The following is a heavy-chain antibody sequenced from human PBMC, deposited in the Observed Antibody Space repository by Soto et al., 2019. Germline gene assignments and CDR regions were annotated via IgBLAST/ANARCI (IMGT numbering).Heavy chain of an antibody. CDR2: IIPILGIA. Sequence: SVKVSCKASGGTFSSYTISWVRQAPGQGLEWMGRIIPILGIANYAQKIQGRVTITADKSTSTAYIELSSLISEDLSVYYCASIAVAGTSIFDYWGQGTLVTVSS. J-gene: IGHJ4*02. CDR1: GGTFSSYT. V-gene: IGHV1-69*02. CDR3: ASIAVAGTSIFDY. D-gene: IGHD6-19*01.